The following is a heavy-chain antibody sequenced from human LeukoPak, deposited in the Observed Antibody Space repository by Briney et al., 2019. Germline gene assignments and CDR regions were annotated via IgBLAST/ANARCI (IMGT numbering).Heavy chain of an antibody. J-gene: IGHJ4*02. Sequence: PGGSLRLSCAASGFTFSSYNMNWVRQAPGRGLEWVSSISSSSTYILYADSVKGRFTISRDNAKNSLYLRMDSLRAEDTAVYSCARYSGTYRDYWGQGTLVTVSS. CDR2: ISSSSTYI. V-gene: IGHV3-21*01. CDR1: GFTFSSYN. CDR3: ARYSGTYRDY. D-gene: IGHD1-26*01.